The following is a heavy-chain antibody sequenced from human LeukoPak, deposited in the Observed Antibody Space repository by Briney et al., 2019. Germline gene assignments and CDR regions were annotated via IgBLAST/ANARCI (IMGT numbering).Heavy chain of an antibody. D-gene: IGHD5-24*01. CDR3: ARDNSLQDMAWWFDP. V-gene: IGHV4-34*01. CDR2: INHSGST. J-gene: IGHJ5*02. CDR1: GGSFSGYY. Sequence: SETLSLTCAVYGGSFSGYYWSWIRQPPGKGLEWIGEINHSGSTNYNPSLKSRVTISVDTSKNQFSLKLSSVTAADTAVYYCARDNSLQDMAWWFDPWGQGTLVIVSS.